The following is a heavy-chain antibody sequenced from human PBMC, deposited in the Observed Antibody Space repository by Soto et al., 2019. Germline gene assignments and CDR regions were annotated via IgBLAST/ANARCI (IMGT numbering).Heavy chain of an antibody. CDR1: GDSVSSSDFY. Sequence: SDTLSLTCAVSGDSVSSSDFYWTWIRQPRGKPLEWMGYVYSTGTTNYSPSLKSRFDLSVDTSENQFSLKVRSVTAADADVYFCARVSKPAAANYGKSAYFYAMDVWRPGNTVHVSS. D-gene: IGHD3-10*01. V-gene: IGHV4-61*08. J-gene: IGHJ6*02. CDR3: ARVSKPAAANYGKSAYFYAMDV. CDR2: VYSTGTT.